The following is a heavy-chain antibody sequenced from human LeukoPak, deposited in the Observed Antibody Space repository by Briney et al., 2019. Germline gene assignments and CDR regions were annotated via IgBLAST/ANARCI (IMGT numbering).Heavy chain of an antibody. CDR3: ARVYYYDSSGYYQRNHAFDI. CDR2: INSDGSST. J-gene: IGHJ3*02. Sequence: GGSLRLSCAASGFTFSSYWRHWVRQAPGKGLVWVSRINSDGSSTSYADSVKGRFTISRDNAKNTLYLQMNSLRAEDTAVYYCARVYYYDSSGYYQRNHAFDIWGQGTMVTVSS. D-gene: IGHD3-22*01. V-gene: IGHV3-74*01. CDR1: GFTFSSYW.